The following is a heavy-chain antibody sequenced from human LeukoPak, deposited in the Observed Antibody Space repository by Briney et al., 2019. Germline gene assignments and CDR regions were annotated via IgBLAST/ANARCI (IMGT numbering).Heavy chain of an antibody. Sequence: PGGSLRLSCAASGFTFSSYGMHWVRQAPGKGLEWVAVIWYDGSNKYYADSVKGRFTISRDNSKNTLYLQVNSLRAEDTAVYYCAKDRSYDFWSGYYNWFDPWGQGTLVTVSS. V-gene: IGHV3-33*06. J-gene: IGHJ5*02. D-gene: IGHD3-3*01. CDR2: IWYDGSNK. CDR3: AKDRSYDFWSGYYNWFDP. CDR1: GFTFSSYG.